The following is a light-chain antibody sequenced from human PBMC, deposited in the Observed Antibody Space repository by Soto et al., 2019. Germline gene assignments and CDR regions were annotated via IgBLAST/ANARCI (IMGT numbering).Light chain of an antibody. CDR2: EVS. V-gene: IGLV2-14*01. J-gene: IGLJ1*01. CDR3: SSYTSSSRYV. CDR1: SSDVGGYNY. Sequence: QSALTQPASVSGSPGQSITISCTGTSSDVGGYNYVSWYQQHPGKAPKLMIYEVSNRPSGVSNRFSGSKSGNTASLTISGLQAEDEADYYYSSYTSSSRYVFGTGTKVTGL.